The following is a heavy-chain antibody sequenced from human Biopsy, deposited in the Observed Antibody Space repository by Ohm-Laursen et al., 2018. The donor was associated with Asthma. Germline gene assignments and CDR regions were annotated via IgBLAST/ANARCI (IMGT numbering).Heavy chain of an antibody. D-gene: IGHD6-19*01. CDR2: IYSGGTS. V-gene: IGHV3-53*01. CDR1: VFTVSRDH. Sequence: SLRLSCAASVFTVSRDHMFWVRQAPGKGLEWVSVIYSGGTSDTADSVRGRFTISRDFYKNTLYLQMDSLRAEDTAVYYCARGDSSGWSHYYFGYWGQGTLVTVSS. CDR3: ARGDSSGWSHYYFGY. J-gene: IGHJ4*02.